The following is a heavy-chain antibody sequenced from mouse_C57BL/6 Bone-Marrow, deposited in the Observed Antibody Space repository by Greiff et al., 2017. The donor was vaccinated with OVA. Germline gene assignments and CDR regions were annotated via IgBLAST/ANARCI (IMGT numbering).Heavy chain of an antibody. D-gene: IGHD2-2*01. CDR1: GFSFNTYA. CDR2: IRSKSNNYAT. V-gene: IGHV10-1*01. J-gene: IGHJ3*01. CDR3: VRWLRPAY. Sequence: EVQRVQSGGGLVQPKGSLKLSCAASGFSFNTYAMNWVRQAPGKGLEWVARIRSKSNNYATYYADSVKDRFTISRDDSESMLYLQMNNLKTEDTAMYYCVRWLRPAYWGQGTLVTVSA.